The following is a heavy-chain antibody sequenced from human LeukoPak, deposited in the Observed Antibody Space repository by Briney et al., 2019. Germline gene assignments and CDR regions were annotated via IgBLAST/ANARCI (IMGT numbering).Heavy chain of an antibody. V-gene: IGHV4-59*08. J-gene: IGHJ4*02. CDR1: GGSISSHY. D-gene: IGHD2-2*01. CDR3: ARQMNPRYCSSTSCPIDY. Sequence: SETLSLTCTVSGGSISSHYWSWIRQRPGKGLEWIGYIYYRGSSNYNPSLKSRVTMSIETSKNQFSLKLSSVTAADTAVYYCARQMNPRYCSSTSCPIDYWGQGTLVTVSS. CDR2: IYYRGSS.